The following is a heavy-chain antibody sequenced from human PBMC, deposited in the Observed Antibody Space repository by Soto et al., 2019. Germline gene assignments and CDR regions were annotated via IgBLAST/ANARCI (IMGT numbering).Heavy chain of an antibody. Sequence: SETLSLTCAVYGGSFSGYSWSWIRQPPGEGLEWIGEINHSGTTKYNPSLKSRVTISVDTSKNQFSLKLTSVRAEDTAVYYCARDKDFWSGYYDDPWGQGTLVTSPQ. CDR3: ARDKDFWSGYYDDP. V-gene: IGHV4-34*01. D-gene: IGHD3-3*01. CDR1: GGSFSGYS. CDR2: INHSGTT. J-gene: IGHJ5*02.